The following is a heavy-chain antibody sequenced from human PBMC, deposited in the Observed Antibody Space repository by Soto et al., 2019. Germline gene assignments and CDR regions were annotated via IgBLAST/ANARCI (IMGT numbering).Heavy chain of an antibody. CDR3: ARVGYYDSSGYYYTGFDY. D-gene: IGHD3-22*01. J-gene: IGHJ4*02. CDR1: GGSISSYY. Sequence: PSETLSLTCTVSGGSISSYYWSWIRQPPGKGLEWIGYIYYSGSTNYNPSLNSRVTISVDTSKNQCSLKLSSVTAADTAVYYCARVGYYDSSGYYYTGFDYWGQGTLGAVAS. V-gene: IGHV4-59*01. CDR2: IYYSGST.